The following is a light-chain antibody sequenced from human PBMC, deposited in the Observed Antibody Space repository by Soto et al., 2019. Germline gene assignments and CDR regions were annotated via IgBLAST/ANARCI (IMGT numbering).Light chain of an antibody. CDR3: SSFTTTYFYV. CDR1: SSDVGGYNY. CDR2: EVS. J-gene: IGLJ1*01. V-gene: IGLV2-14*01. Sequence: QSVLTQPASVSGSPGQSITISCTGTSSDVGGYNYVSWYQQHPGKAPKLMIYEVSNRPSGVSNRFSGSKSAYTASLTISALQAEDEADYYCSSFTTTYFYVFGPGTKVTVL.